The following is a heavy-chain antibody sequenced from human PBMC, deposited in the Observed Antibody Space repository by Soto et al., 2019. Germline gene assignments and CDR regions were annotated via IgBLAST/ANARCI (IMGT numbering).Heavy chain of an antibody. CDR3: AREKRANGYFDY. D-gene: IGHD6-25*01. CDR1: GFTFSAYW. J-gene: IGHJ4*02. Sequence: EVQLVESGGGLFQTGASLRLSCAASGFTFSAYWMSWVRQAPGKGLEWVANIKQDGNEKYYVDSVNGRFIISRDDAKNSLFLQLNSLRVEDTAVYYCAREKRANGYFDYWGQGTLVTVSS. V-gene: IGHV3-7*01. CDR2: IKQDGNEK.